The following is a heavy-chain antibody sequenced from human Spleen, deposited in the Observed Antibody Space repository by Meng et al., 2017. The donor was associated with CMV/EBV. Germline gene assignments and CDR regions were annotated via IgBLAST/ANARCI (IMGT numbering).Heavy chain of an antibody. V-gene: IGHV4-34*01. CDR2: INHDGRT. J-gene: IGHJ6*02. CDR3: ARVASITIFGVVIKSRDYGMDV. D-gene: IGHD3-3*01. CDR1: GGSFSGYF. Sequence: SETLSLTCAVYGGSFSGYFWSWIRQPPGKGLEWIGEINHDGRTNHNPSLKSRVTISVDTSKNQFSLKLSSVTAADTAVYYCARVASITIFGVVIKSRDYGMDVWGQGTTVTVSS.